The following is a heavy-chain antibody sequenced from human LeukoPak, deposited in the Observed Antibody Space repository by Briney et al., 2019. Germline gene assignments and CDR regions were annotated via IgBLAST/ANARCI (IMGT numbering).Heavy chain of an antibody. CDR3: AKGNGWEYQLHPFDI. V-gene: IGHV4-4*07. CDR2: IYTIGST. D-gene: IGHD2-2*01. CDR1: GASIISYY. Sequence: SETLSLTCTVPGASIISYYWSWIRQPAGKGREWIGRIYTIGSTNYNPSLTSRVTMSVDTSKNQFSLNLSSVTAADTAVYYCAKGNGWEYQLHPFDIWGQGTMVTVSS. J-gene: IGHJ3*02.